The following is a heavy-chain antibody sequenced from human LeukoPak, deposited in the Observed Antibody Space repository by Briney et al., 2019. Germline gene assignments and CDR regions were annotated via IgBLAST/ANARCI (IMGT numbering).Heavy chain of an antibody. Sequence: ASVKVSCKASGYTFTGYYMHWVRQAPGQGLEWMGWINPNSGGTNYAQKFQGWVTMTRDTSISTAYMELSRLRSDDTAVYYCARGDTMIVDTQAEFDYWGQGTLVTVSS. J-gene: IGHJ4*02. CDR3: ARGDTMIVDTQAEFDY. CDR1: GYTFTGYY. CDR2: INPNSGGT. D-gene: IGHD3-22*01. V-gene: IGHV1-2*04.